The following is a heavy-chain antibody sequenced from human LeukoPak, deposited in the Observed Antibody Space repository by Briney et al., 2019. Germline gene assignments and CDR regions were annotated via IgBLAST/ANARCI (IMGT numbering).Heavy chain of an antibody. CDR1: GYSLTDLS. D-gene: IGHD4-17*01. Sequence: ASVKVSCKVSGYSLTDLSLHWVRQAPGKGLEWMGGFDPEDGEPIYAQKFQGRLSMTEDTSKDTGYMELRTLRSEDMALYYCAKSHGDYGLLDYWGQGTLVTASS. V-gene: IGHV1-24*01. CDR2: FDPEDGEP. J-gene: IGHJ4*02. CDR3: AKSHGDYGLLDY.